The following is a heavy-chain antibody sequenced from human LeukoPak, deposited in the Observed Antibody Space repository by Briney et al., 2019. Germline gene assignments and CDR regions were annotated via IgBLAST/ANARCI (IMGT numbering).Heavy chain of an antibody. D-gene: IGHD4-11*01. Sequence: SVKVSCKASGRTFSSYTISWVRQAPGQGLEWMGRIIPILGIANYAQKFQGRVTITADKSTSTAYMELSSLRSEDTAVYYCARTTTVTREYFQHWGQGTLVTVSS. J-gene: IGHJ1*01. CDR3: ARTTTVTREYFQH. V-gene: IGHV1-69*02. CDR1: GRTFSSYT. CDR2: IIPILGIA.